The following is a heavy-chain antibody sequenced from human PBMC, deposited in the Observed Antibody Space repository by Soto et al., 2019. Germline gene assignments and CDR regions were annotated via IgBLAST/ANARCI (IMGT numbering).Heavy chain of an antibody. J-gene: IGHJ4*02. CDR3: ASITLADN. Sequence: QLQLQESGPGLVKPSETLSLICTVSGVSISSSRHYWGWIRQPPGRGLEYIGTVYSSGTTYYNRSLKSLLTTSIDTSKNQFSLHPISVTAADTAVYSCASITLADNGGQGARVTASS. CDR2: VYSSGTT. D-gene: IGHD3-10*01. CDR1: GVSISSSRHY. V-gene: IGHV4-39*01.